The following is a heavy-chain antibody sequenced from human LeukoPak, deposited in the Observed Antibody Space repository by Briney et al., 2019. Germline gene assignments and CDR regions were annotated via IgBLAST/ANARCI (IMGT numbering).Heavy chain of an antibody. CDR1: GYTLTESS. J-gene: IGHJ5*02. D-gene: IGHD3-16*02. Sequence: ASVKVSCKVSGYTLTESSMHWVRQAPGKGLEWMGGFDPEDGETIYAQKFQGRVTMTEDTSTDTAYMELSSLRSEDTAVYYCATGGRDYVWGSYRPHNWFDPWGQGTLVTVSS. CDR2: FDPEDGET. V-gene: IGHV1-24*01. CDR3: ATGGRDYVWGSYRPHNWFDP.